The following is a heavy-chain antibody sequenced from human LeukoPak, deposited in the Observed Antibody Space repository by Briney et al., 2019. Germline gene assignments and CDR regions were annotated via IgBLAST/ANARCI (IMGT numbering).Heavy chain of an antibody. D-gene: IGHD5-12*01. J-gene: IGHJ6*02. V-gene: IGHV1-8*01. CDR3: ARVAHGIVATFNYGMDV. CDR2: MNPNSGNT. Sequence: VASVKVSCKASGYTFTSYDINWVRQATGQGLEWMVWMNPNSGNTGYAQKFQGRVTMTRNTSISTAYMELSSLRSEDTAVYYCARVAHGIVATFNYGMDVWGQGTTVTVSS. CDR1: GYTFTSYD.